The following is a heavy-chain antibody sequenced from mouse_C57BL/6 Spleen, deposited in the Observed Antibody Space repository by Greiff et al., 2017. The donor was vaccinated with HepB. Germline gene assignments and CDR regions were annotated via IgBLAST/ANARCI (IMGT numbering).Heavy chain of an antibody. V-gene: IGHV2-2*01. CDR1: GFSLTSYG. CDR3: ARITTVVANYAMDY. D-gene: IGHD1-1*01. CDR2: IWSGGST. J-gene: IGHJ4*01. Sequence: VMLVESGPGLVQPSQSLSITCTVSGFSLTSYGVHWVRQSPGKGLEWLGVIWSGGSTDYNAAFISRLSISKDNSKSQVFFKMNSLQADDTAIYYCARITTVVANYAMDYWGQGTSVTVSS.